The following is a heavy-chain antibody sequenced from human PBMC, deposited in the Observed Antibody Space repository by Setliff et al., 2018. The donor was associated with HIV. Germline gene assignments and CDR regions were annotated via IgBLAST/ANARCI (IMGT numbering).Heavy chain of an antibody. D-gene: IGHD1-7*01. V-gene: IGHV4-39*01. CDR3: ARHRGMPGTTWYNHYMDV. Sequence: SETLSLTCTVSGGSISGSSYYWGWIRQSPEKGLEWIGSIYYSGSPSYSPSLESRVTILLDTSKNQFSLRLSSVTAADTAVYYCARHRGMPGTTWYNHYMDVWGTGATVTVSS. CDR2: IYYSGSP. J-gene: IGHJ6*03. CDR1: GGSISGSSYY.